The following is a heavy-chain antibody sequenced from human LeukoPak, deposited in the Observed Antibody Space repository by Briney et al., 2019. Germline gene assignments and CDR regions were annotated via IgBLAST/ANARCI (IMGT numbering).Heavy chain of an antibody. Sequence: PGGSLRLSCAASGFTFGSYWMHWVRQAPGKGLVWVSRINTDGSSTSYADSVKGRFTISRDNAKNTLYLQMNSLRAEDTAVYYCARGEGWHCSGSDCFTHWFDPWGQGALVTVSS. D-gene: IGHD2-2*02. CDR1: GFTFGSYW. CDR2: INTDGSST. V-gene: IGHV3-74*01. J-gene: IGHJ5*02. CDR3: ARGEGWHCSGSDCFTHWFDP.